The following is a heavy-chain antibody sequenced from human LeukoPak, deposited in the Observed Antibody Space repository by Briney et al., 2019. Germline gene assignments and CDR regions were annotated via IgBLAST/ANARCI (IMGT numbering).Heavy chain of an antibody. CDR1: GGSISSSSYY. J-gene: IGHJ4*02. CDR2: MYYSGST. Sequence: SETLSLTCTVSGGSISSSSYYWGWIRQPPGKGLEWIGSMYYSGSTNYNPSLKSRVTISVDTSKNQFSLKLSSVTAADTAVYYCARLSAGGNSGLGNWGQGTLVTVSS. D-gene: IGHD5-12*01. CDR3: ARLSAGGNSGLGN. V-gene: IGHV4-39*07.